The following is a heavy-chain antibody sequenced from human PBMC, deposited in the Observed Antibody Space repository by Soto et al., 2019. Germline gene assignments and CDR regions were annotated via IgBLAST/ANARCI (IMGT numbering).Heavy chain of an antibody. CDR3: AGAPSWCYFDL. Sequence: QVQLVQSGAEEKKPGASVKVSCKASGYTFTSYAMHWVRQAPGQRLEWMGWINAGNGNTKYSQKLQGRVTITRDTAASTAYMELSSLRSEDTAVYYCAGAPSWCYFDLCGRGTLVTVSS. V-gene: IGHV1-3*05. D-gene: IGHD2-8*01. J-gene: IGHJ2*01. CDR1: GYTFTSYA. CDR2: INAGNGNT.